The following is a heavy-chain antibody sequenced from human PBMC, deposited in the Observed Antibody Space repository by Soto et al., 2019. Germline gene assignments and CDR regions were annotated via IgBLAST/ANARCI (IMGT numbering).Heavy chain of an antibody. CDR3: ASSLSSSWYQADFQH. CDR1: GGSISSGGYY. J-gene: IGHJ1*01. D-gene: IGHD6-13*01. CDR2: IYYSGST. Sequence: QVQLQESGPGLVKPSQTLSLTCTVSGGSISSGGYYWSWIRQHPGKGLEWIGYIYYSGSTYYNPSLKSRVTIXXDXSXXQFSLKLSSVTAADTAVYYCASSLSSSWYQADFQHWGQGTLVTVSS. V-gene: IGHV4-31*03.